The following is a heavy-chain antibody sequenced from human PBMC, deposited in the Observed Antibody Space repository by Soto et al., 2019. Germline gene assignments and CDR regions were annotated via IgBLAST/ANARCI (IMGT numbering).Heavy chain of an antibody. Sequence: SETLSLTCTVSGGSISSSSYYWGWIRQPPGKGLEWIGSIYYSGSTYYNPSLKSRVTVSIDTSKNHFSLRLSSVTAADTAVYYCGGNQMEPTVRSLQENDYWGQGTLVTVSS. V-gene: IGHV4-39*02. D-gene: IGHD1-1*01. J-gene: IGHJ4*02. CDR3: GGNQMEPTVRSLQENDY. CDR1: GGSISSSSYY. CDR2: IYYSGST.